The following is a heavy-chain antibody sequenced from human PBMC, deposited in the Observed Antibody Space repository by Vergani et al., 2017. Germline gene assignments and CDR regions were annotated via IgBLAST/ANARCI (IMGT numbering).Heavy chain of an antibody. CDR1: GGSIRSGGYS. D-gene: IGHD1-26*01. CDR2: IYHSGST. J-gene: IGHJ4*02. CDR3: AAQWEHQYYFDY. V-gene: IGHV4-30-2*01. Sequence: QLQLQESGSGLVKPSQTLSLTCAVSGGSIRSGGYSWSCIRQPPGKGLEWIGYIYHSGSTYYNPSLKSRVTISVDRSMNQFSLKLSSVTAADTSVYYCAAQWEHQYYFDYWGQGSLVTVPS.